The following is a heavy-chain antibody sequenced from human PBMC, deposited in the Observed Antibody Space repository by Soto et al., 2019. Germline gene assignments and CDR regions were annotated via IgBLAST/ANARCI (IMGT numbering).Heavy chain of an antibody. CDR3: TRANWYSEY. J-gene: IGHJ4*02. Sequence: QVQLQESGPELVKPSETLSLTCTVSGGSISNHYWSWIRQPPGKGLEWIGYIFYNGNTNYNPSLKSRVTMSADTSKNQISLKLSSVTAADTAVYYCTRANWYSEYWGQGTLVTVSS. V-gene: IGHV4-59*11. D-gene: IGHD7-27*01. CDR1: GGSISNHY. CDR2: IFYNGNT.